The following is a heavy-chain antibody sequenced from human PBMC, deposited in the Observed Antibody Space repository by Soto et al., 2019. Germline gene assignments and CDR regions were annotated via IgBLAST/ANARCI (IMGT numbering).Heavy chain of an antibody. D-gene: IGHD3-3*01. CDR3: ARSPPIFGVVIIYYFDY. CDR1: GFTFISYA. V-gene: IGHV3-30-3*01. CDR2: ISYDGSNK. J-gene: IGHJ4*02. Sequence: PRGSLRLCCAASGFTFISYAMHWVRHTPVKGLEWVAVISYDGSNKYYADSVKGRFTISRDNSKNTLYLQMNSLRAEDTAVYYCARSPPIFGVVIIYYFDYWGQGTLVTVSS.